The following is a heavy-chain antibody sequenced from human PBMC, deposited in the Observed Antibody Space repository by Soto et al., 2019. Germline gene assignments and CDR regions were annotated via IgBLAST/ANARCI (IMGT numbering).Heavy chain of an antibody. J-gene: IGHJ2*01. CDR3: ARGRVRRDGYNWNWYFDL. D-gene: IGHD5-12*01. Sequence: QVQPVQSGAEVKKPGSSVKVSCKASGGTFSSYTISWVRQAPGQGLEWMGGIIPILGTPNYAQKSQGRVTITEDKSTSTAYMELSSLRSEDTAVYYCARGRVRRDGYNWNWYFDLWGRGTLVTVSS. V-gene: IGHV1-69*06. CDR1: GGTFSSYT. CDR2: IIPILGTP.